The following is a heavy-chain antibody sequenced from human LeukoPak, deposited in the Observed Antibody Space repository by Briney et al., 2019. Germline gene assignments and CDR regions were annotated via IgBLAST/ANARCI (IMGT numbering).Heavy chain of an antibody. D-gene: IGHD3-22*01. J-gene: IGHJ4*02. CDR3: ARKTGDYYDSSGSFDY. Sequence: SETLSLTCAVYGGSFSGYYWSWIRQPPGKGLEWIGEINHSGSTNYNPSLKSRVTISVDTSKNQFSLKLSSVTAADTAVYYCARKTGDYYDSSGSFDYWGQGTLVTVSS. CDR1: GGSFSGYY. CDR2: INHSGST. V-gene: IGHV4-34*01.